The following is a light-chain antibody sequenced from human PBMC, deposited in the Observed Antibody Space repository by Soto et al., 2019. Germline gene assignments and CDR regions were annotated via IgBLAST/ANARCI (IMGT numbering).Light chain of an antibody. J-gene: IGKJ1*01. Sequence: DIQMTQSPSTLSASVGDRVTITCRASQTISDWLAWYQQKPGKAPKRLIYKTSSLESGVPSRFSGSGSGTEFTLTISGLQHEDFATYHCQHWNNYLWTFGQGTKVEIK. V-gene: IGKV1-5*03. CDR3: QHWNNYLWT. CDR2: KTS. CDR1: QTISDW.